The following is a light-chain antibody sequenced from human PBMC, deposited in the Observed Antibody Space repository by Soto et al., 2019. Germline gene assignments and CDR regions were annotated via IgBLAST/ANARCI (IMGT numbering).Light chain of an antibody. J-gene: IGLJ7*01. CDR3: QVWDSSSDHAV. V-gene: IGLV3-21*04. Sequence: SYELTQPPSVSVAPGKTASITCGGTNIGSKSVHWYQQKPGQAPVLVIYYDSDRPSGIPERFSGSNSGNTATLTISRVEAGDEADYYCQVWDSSSDHAVFGGGTQLTVL. CDR2: YDS. CDR1: NIGSKS.